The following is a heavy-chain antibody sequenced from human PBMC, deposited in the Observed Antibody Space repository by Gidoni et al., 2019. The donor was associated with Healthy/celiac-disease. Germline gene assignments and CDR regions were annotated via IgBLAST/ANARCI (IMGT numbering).Heavy chain of an antibody. CDR1: GFTVSSNY. Sequence: EVQLVESGGGLIQPGGSLRLSCAASGFTVSSNYMSWVRQAPGKGLEWVSVIYSGGSTYYADSVKGRFTISRDNSKNTLYLQMNSLRAEDTAVYYCARASRWLEPVFDYWGQGTLVTVSS. J-gene: IGHJ4*02. D-gene: IGHD5-12*01. CDR2: IYSGGST. V-gene: IGHV3-53*01. CDR3: ARASRWLEPVFDY.